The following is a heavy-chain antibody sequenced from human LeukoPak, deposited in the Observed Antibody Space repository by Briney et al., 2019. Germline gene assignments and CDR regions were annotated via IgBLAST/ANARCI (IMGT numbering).Heavy chain of an antibody. V-gene: IGHV3-49*03. CDR3: TRVPRFTGGYYDSSAYYPDY. CDR1: GFTFGDYA. Sequence: GGSLRLSCTASGFTFGDYAMSWFRQAPGKGLEWVGFIRSKAYGGTTEYAASVKGRFTISRDDSKSIAYLQMNSLKTEDTAMYYCTRVPRFTGGYYDSSAYYPDYWGQGTLVTVSS. J-gene: IGHJ4*02. CDR2: IRSKAYGGTT. D-gene: IGHD3-22*01.